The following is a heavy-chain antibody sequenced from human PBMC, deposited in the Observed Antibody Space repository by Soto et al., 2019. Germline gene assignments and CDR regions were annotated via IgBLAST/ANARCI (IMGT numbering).Heavy chain of an antibody. V-gene: IGHV3-21*01. CDR3: AGDCSGGSCYPGMDV. CDR2: ISSSGYI. D-gene: IGHD2-15*01. CDR1: GFNFNSYT. Sequence: GGSLRLSCAASGFNFNSYTINWVRQAPGKRLEWLSSISSSGYIFSTDSVRGRFTISRDNAKNSVYLQINSLRAEDTAVYFCAGDCSGGSCYPGMDVWGQGTTVTVSS. J-gene: IGHJ6*02.